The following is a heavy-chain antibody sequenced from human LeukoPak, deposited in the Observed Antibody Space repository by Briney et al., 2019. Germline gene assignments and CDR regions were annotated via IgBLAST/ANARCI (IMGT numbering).Heavy chain of an antibody. Sequence: PGGSLRLSCAASGFTFSSYWMSWVRQAPGKGLEWVANIKQDGSEKYYVDSVKGRFTISRDNAKNSLYLQMNSLGAEDTAVYYCARDSGSSWSYYFDYWGQGTLVTVSS. J-gene: IGHJ4*02. CDR1: GFTFSSYW. CDR2: IKQDGSEK. V-gene: IGHV3-7*01. CDR3: ARDSGSSWSYYFDY. D-gene: IGHD6-13*01.